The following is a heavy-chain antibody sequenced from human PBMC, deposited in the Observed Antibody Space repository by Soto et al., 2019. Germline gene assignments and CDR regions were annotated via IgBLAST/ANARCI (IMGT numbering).Heavy chain of an antibody. J-gene: IGHJ4*02. CDR3: ARRWGEGRVDY. D-gene: IGHD3-10*01. V-gene: IGHV4-4*02. CDR2: IYHSGNT. CDR1: GGSISSSNW. Sequence: QVQLQESGPGLVKPSGTLSLTCAVSGGSISSSNWWSWVRQPPGKGLEWTGEIYHSGNTNYNPPLKSRVTMAVDKSRNQFSLKLSSVTAADTAVYYCARRWGEGRVDYWGQGTLVTVSS.